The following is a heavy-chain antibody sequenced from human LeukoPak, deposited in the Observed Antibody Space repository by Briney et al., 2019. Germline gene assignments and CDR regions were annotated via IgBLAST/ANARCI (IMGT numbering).Heavy chain of an antibody. CDR3: ARKHGPSIAARPRRKPYGMDV. D-gene: IGHD6-6*01. CDR1: GYTFTSYD. CDR2: MNPNSGNT. J-gene: IGHJ6*02. Sequence: ASVKVSCKASGYTFTSYDINWVRQATGQGLEWMGWMNPNSGNTGYAQKFQGRVTMTRNTPISTAYKELSSLRSEDTAVYYCARKHGPSIAARPRRKPYGMDVWGQGTTVTVSS. V-gene: IGHV1-8*01.